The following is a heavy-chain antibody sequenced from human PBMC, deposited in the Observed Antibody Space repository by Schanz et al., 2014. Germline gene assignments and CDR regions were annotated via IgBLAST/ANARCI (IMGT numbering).Heavy chain of an antibody. CDR3: AREVGLYDRGWFDP. V-gene: IGHV1-2*02. J-gene: IGHJ5*02. CDR1: GYTFVGYY. Sequence: QVQLVQSGPEVKKPGASVRVSCQASGYTFVGYYIHWLRQAPGQGLEWMGWINPDSGDTNYVQNFQGRVTMTRDTSITTAYMDLSSLRSEDTAVYYCAREVGLYDRGWFDPWGQGTLVTVSS. D-gene: IGHD3-22*01. CDR2: INPDSGDT.